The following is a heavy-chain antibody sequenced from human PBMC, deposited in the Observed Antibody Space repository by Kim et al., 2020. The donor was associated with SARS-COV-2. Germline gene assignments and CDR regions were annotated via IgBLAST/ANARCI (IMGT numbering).Heavy chain of an antibody. J-gene: IGHJ6*02. CDR3: ARMPRIAAAGTGVGYYYYGMDV. V-gene: IGHV1-18*01. D-gene: IGHD6-13*01. Sequence: ASVKVSCKASGYTFTSYGISCVRQAPGKGLEWMGWISAYNGNTNYAQKLQGRVTMTTDTATSTAYMELRSLRSDDTAVYYCARMPRIAAAGTGVGYYYYGMDVWGQGTTVTVSS. CDR2: ISAYNGNT. CDR1: GYTFTSYG.